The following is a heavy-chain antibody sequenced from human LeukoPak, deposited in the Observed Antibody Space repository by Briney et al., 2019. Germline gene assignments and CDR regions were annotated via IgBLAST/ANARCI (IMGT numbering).Heavy chain of an antibody. V-gene: IGHV4-39*01. CDR3: ARRFMVRGAMGFDP. Sequence: SETLSLTCTVSGGSISSNSYYWGWIRQPPGKGLEWIGSIYYSGSTYYNPSLKSRVTISVDTSNNQFSLKLSSVTAADTAAYYCARRFMVRGAMGFDPWGQGTLVTVSS. CDR2: IYYSGST. J-gene: IGHJ5*02. CDR1: GGSISSNSYY. D-gene: IGHD3-10*01.